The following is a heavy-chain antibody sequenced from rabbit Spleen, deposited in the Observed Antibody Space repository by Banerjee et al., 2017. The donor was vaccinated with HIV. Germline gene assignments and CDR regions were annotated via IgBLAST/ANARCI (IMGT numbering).Heavy chain of an antibody. J-gene: IGHJ6*01. Sequence: QSLEESGGGLVQPGGSLKLSCKASGFTLSSYYMNWVRQAPGKGLEWIGYIDPVFGITYYANWVNGRFSISRENAQNTVLLQMTSLTAADSATYFCARDGAGGSYFALWGPGTLVTVS. CDR3: ARDGAGGSYFAL. D-gene: IGHD8-1*01. V-gene: IGHV1S7*01. CDR2: IDPVFGIT. CDR1: GFTLSSYY.